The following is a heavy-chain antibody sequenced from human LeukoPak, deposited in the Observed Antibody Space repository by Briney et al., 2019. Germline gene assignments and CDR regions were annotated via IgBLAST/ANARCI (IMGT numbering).Heavy chain of an antibody. CDR1: GFSVGSKF. J-gene: IGHJ4*02. Sequence: GGSLRLSCAASGFSVGSKFMTWVRQAPAKGLEWVSIIYSGGTTYYADAVRGRFTISRDNSKNTLYLQMNSLRAADTAVYYCARDYGEVGDYFDYWGQGAQVTVSS. CDR2: IYSGGTT. CDR3: ARDYGEVGDYFDY. V-gene: IGHV3-53*01. D-gene: IGHD4/OR15-4a*01.